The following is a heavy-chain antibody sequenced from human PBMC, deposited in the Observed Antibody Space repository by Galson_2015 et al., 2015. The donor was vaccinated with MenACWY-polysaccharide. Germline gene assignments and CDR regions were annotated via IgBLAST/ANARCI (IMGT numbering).Heavy chain of an antibody. CDR1: GFTFSSYA. CDR3: AKDDGERECYYDSSGYYYFDY. Sequence: SLRLSCAASGFTFSSYAMSWVRQAPGKGLEWVSAISGSGGSTYYADSVKGRFTISRDNSKNTLYLQMNSLRAEDTAVYYCAKDDGERECYYDSSGYYYFDYWCQGTLVTVSS. V-gene: IGHV3-23*01. D-gene: IGHD3-22*01. J-gene: IGHJ4*02. CDR2: ISGSGGST.